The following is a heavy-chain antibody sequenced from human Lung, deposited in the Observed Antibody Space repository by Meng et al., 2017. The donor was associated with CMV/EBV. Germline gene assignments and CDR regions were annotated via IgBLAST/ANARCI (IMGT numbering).Heavy chain of an antibody. Sequence: QGQLRDAGPALVKPAETLSLTCAVSGDSITNHNWWAWVRQPPGKGLEWIGEIPHRGSSAYNPSLKSRVSMSIDKSKNQFSLKLTSVTAADTAVYHCLRRSGGSVWGQGTLVTVSS. V-gene: IGHV4-4*02. J-gene: IGHJ1*01. CDR1: GDSITNHNW. CDR3: LRRSGGSV. D-gene: IGHD3-10*01. CDR2: IPHRGSS.